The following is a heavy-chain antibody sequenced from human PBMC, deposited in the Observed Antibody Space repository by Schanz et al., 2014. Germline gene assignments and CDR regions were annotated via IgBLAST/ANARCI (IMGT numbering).Heavy chain of an antibody. V-gene: IGHV3-11*05. CDR2: ISSSGSYT. J-gene: IGHJ4*02. Sequence: PGGSLRLSCAASGFTFSDYYMSWIRQAPGKGLEWVSYISSSGSYTNYADSVKGRFTTSRDNGKNSLYLQMNSLRAEDTALYYCARGTDTAMEHRPFDYWGQGTLVTVSS. CDR3: ARGTDTAMEHRPFDY. D-gene: IGHD5-18*01. CDR1: GFTFSDYY.